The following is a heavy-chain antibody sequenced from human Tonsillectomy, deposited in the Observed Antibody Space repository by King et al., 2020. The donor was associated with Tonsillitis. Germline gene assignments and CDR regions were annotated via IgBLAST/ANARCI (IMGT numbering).Heavy chain of an antibody. CDR3: ARPESGYDSQFDY. D-gene: IGHD5-12*01. CDR2: IIPILGTA. J-gene: IGHJ4*02. CDR1: GGIFSSYA. V-gene: IGHV1-69*11. Sequence: QLVQSGAEVKKPGSSVKVSCKASGGIFSSYAISWVRQAPGQGLEWMGGIIPILGTANYAQRFQGRVTITADDSTSTAYMELSSLRSEDTAVYYCARPESGYDSQFDYWGQGTLVTVSS.